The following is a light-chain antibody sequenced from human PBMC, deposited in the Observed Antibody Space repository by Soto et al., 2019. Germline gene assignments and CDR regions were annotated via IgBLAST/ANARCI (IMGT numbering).Light chain of an antibody. Sequence: DIQMTQSPSTLSASVGDRVTITCRASQSISSRLAWYQQKPGKAPKIQIYDASNLESGVPSRFSGSGSGTEFTLTISSLQPDDFATYYCQQYNSYSITFGGGTKV. CDR1: QSISSR. V-gene: IGKV1-5*01. CDR3: QQYNSYSIT. CDR2: DAS. J-gene: IGKJ4*01.